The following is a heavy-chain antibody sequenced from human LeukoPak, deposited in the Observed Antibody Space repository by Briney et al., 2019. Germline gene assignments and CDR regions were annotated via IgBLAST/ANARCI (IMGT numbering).Heavy chain of an antibody. V-gene: IGHV4-34*01. Sequence: SETLSLTCAVYGGPFSGYYWSWIRQPPGKGLEWIGEINHSGSTNYNPSLKSRVTISVDTSKNQFSLKLSSVTAADTAVYYCARGLHDFWSGYPPYFDYWGQGTLVTVSS. D-gene: IGHD3-3*01. CDR1: GGPFSGYY. CDR2: INHSGST. J-gene: IGHJ4*02. CDR3: ARGLHDFWSGYPPYFDY.